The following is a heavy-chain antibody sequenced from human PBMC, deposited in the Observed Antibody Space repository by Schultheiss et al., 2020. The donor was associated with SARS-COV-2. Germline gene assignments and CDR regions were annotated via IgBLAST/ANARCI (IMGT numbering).Heavy chain of an antibody. Sequence: GESLKISCAVSGFTFSSYAMSWVRQAPGKGLEYVSAISSNGGSTYYADSVKGRFTISRDNSKNTLYLQMNSLRAEDTAVYYCARDTYYYDSSGPSHAFDIWGQGTMVTVSS. CDR1: GFTFSSYA. CDR3: ARDTYYYDSSGPSHAFDI. CDR2: ISSNGGST. V-gene: IGHV3-64*04. D-gene: IGHD3-22*01. J-gene: IGHJ3*02.